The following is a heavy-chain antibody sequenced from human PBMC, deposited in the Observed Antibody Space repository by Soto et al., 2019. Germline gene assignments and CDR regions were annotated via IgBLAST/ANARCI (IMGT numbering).Heavy chain of an antibody. CDR1: GASISSGGSY. D-gene: IGHD6-13*01. V-gene: IGHV4-31*03. J-gene: IGHJ4*02. CDR2: IDYSGST. Sequence: VQLQESGPGLVKPSQTLSLTCSVSGASISSGGSYWSWIRQYPGKGLEWVGYIDYSGSTYYNSSLKSRLTISADMSKNQFSLKLRSVTAADTAVYYCARVTPAAGTPYWGQGTLVTVSS. CDR3: ARVTPAAGTPY.